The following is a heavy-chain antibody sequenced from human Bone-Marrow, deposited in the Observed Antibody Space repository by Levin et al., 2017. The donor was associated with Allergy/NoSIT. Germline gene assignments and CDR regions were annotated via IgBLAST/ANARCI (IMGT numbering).Heavy chain of an antibody. Sequence: GGSLRLSCAASGFTFSSYAMSWVRQAPGKGLEWVSAISGSGGSTYYADSVKGRFTISRDNSKNTLYLQMNSLRAEDTAVYYCAATARVGPFVVVTARNDYWGQGTLVTVSS. CDR1: GFTFSSYA. CDR2: ISGSGGST. D-gene: IGHD2-21*02. V-gene: IGHV3-23*01. J-gene: IGHJ4*02. CDR3: AATARVGPFVVVTARNDY.